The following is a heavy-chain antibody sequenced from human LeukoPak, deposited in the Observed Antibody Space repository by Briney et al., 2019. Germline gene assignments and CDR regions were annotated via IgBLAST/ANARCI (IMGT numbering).Heavy chain of an antibody. CDR3: ARDRRYSGSYFDWFDP. D-gene: IGHD1-26*01. V-gene: IGHV1-18*01. Sequence: ASVKVSCKASGYTFTSYGISWVRQAPGQGLEWLGWISVYNGSTNYAQKLQGRVTMTTDTSTSTAYMELRSLRSDDTAVYYCARDRRYSGSYFDWFDPWGQGTLVTVSS. CDR1: GYTFTSYG. J-gene: IGHJ5*02. CDR2: ISVYNGST.